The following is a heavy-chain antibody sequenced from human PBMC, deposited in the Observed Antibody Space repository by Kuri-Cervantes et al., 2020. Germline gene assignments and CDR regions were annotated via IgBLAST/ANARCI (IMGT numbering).Heavy chain of an antibody. CDR1: GFTFSDYS. V-gene: IGHV3-11*01. CDR3: AKDINYGGNAGWYYFDY. J-gene: IGHJ4*02. Sequence: GESLKISCAASGFTFSDYSMTWIRQAPGKGLEWVSYITGSGGTMYYADSVKGRFTISRDNAKNSLYLQMNSLRAEDTALYYCAKDINYGGNAGWYYFDYWGQGTLVTVSS. D-gene: IGHD4-23*01. CDR2: ITGSGGTM.